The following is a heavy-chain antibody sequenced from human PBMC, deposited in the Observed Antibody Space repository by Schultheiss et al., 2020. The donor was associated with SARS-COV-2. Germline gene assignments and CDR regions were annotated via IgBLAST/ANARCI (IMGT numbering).Heavy chain of an antibody. J-gene: IGHJ6*02. Sequence: GESLKISCAASGFTVSSNYMSWVRQAPGKGLEWVSVIYSGGSTYYADSVKGRFTISRDNSKNTLYLQMNSLRVEDTAVYYCARPQYYYDSSARGYYGMDVWGQGTTVTVSS. V-gene: IGHV3-66*04. D-gene: IGHD3-22*01. CDR1: GFTVSSNY. CDR2: IYSGGST. CDR3: ARPQYYYDSSARGYYGMDV.